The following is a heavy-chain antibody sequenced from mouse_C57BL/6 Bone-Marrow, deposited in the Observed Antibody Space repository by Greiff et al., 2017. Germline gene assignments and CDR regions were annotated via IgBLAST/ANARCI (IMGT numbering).Heavy chain of an antibody. Sequence: EVKLVQPGGDLVKPGGSLKLSCAASGYTFTSYGMSWVRQTPDQRLEWVATISRGGSYTYYPDSVKGRFTISRDNAKNTPYLQLSSLKSEDTAMDDCAGTSYDGNRNGYFDVWGTGTTVTVSS. V-gene: IGHV5-6*01. CDR3: AGTSYDGNRNGYFDV. D-gene: IGHD1-1*01. J-gene: IGHJ1*03. CDR2: ISRGGSYT. CDR1: GYTFTSYG.